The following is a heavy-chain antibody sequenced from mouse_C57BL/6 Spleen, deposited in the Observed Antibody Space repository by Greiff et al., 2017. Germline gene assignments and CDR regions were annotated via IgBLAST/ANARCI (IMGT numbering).Heavy chain of an antibody. CDR2: IDPSDSYT. CDR3: ARYDGSSPWWYFDV. D-gene: IGHD1-1*01. V-gene: IGHV1-69*01. J-gene: IGHJ1*03. Sequence: QVHVKQPGAELVMPGASVKLSCKASGYTFTSYWMHWVKQRPGQGLEWIGEIDPSDSYTNYNQKFKGKSTLTVDKSSSPAYMQLSSLTSEDSAVYYCARYDGSSPWWYFDVWGTGTTVTVSS. CDR1: GYTFTSYW.